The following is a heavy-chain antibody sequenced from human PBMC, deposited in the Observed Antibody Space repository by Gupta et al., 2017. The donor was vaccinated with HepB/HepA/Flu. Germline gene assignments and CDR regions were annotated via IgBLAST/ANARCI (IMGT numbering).Heavy chain of an antibody. V-gene: IGHV3-66*01. CDR3: ARGIAAAGTINYYYYGMDV. CDR2: IYSGGST. Sequence: EVQLVESGGGLVQPGGSLRLSCAASGFTVSSNYMSWVRQAPGKGLEWVSVIYSGGSTYYADSVKGRFTISRDNSKNTLYLQMNSLRAEDTAVYYCARGIAAAGTINYYYYGMDVWGQGTTVTVSS. J-gene: IGHJ6*02. CDR1: GFTVSSNY. D-gene: IGHD6-13*01.